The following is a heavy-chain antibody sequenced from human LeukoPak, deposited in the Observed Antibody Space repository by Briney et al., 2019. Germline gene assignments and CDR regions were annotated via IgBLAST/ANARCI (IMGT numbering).Heavy chain of an antibody. J-gene: IGHJ4*02. CDR2: IYYSGST. CDR3: AGDTYGSDY. CDR1: GDSINNYY. D-gene: IGHD3-10*01. Sequence: PSETLSHTCTVSGDSINNYYWNWIRQPPGKGLEWIGYIYYSGSTNYNPSLKSRVTISIDTSKNQFSLKLRSVTAADTAMYYCAGDTYGSDYWGQGTRVTVSS. V-gene: IGHV4-59*01.